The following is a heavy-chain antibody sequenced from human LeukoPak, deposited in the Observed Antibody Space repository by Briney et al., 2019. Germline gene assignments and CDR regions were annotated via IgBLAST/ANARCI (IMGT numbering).Heavy chain of an antibody. CDR3: ARVGDCSSTSCSYYYYGMDV. CDR2: IKQDGSEK. Sequence: GGSLRLSCAASGFTFSSYAMHWVRQAPGKGLEWVANIKQDGSEKYYVDSVKGRFTISRDNAKNSLCLQMNSLRAEDTAVYYCARVGDCSSTSCSYYYYGMDVWGQGTTVTVSS. D-gene: IGHD2-2*01. V-gene: IGHV3-7*01. CDR1: GFTFSSYA. J-gene: IGHJ6*02.